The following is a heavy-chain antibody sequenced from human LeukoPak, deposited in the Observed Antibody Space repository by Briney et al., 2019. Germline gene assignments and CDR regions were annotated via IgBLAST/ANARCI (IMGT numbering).Heavy chain of an antibody. CDR1: GGSISSSSYY. V-gene: IGHV4-39*07. J-gene: IGHJ5*02. D-gene: IGHD5-12*01. CDR3: AREVDGGYDLLFGNWFDP. CDR2: IYYSGST. Sequence: SETLSLTCTVSGGSISSSSYYWGWIRQPPGKGLEWIGSIYYSGSTYYNPSLKSRVTISVDTSKNQFSLKLSSVTAADTAVYYCAREVDGGYDLLFGNWFDPWGQGTLVTVSS.